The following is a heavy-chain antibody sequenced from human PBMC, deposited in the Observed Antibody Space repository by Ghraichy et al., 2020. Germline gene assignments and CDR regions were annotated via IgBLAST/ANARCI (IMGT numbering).Heavy chain of an antibody. CDR2: ISGSGGST. J-gene: IGHJ4*02. CDR3: AKDRGGLDY. Sequence: LSLTCAASGFTFSSYAMSWVRQAPGKGLEWVSAISGSGGSTYYADSVKGRFTISRDNSKNTLYLQMNSLRAEDTAVYYCAKDRGGLDYWGQGTLVTVSS. D-gene: IGHD4-23*01. V-gene: IGHV3-23*01. CDR1: GFTFSSYA.